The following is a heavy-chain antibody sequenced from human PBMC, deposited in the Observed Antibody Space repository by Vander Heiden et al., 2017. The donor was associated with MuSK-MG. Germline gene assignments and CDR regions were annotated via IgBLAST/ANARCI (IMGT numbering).Heavy chain of an antibody. D-gene: IGHD1-1*01. CDR2: INHSGST. CDR3: AIIARMGTTTYSPSDD. J-gene: IGHJ4*02. V-gene: IGHV4-34*01. Sequence: QVQLQQWGAGLLKPSETLSLTCAVYGGSSSGYYWSWIRQPPGKGLEWIGEINHSGSTKYNPARKRRVTISVDTSKNQCALKRSSVSAAAKAVYYCAIIARMGTTTYSPSDDWSQGTIVTVSS. CDR1: GGSSSGYY.